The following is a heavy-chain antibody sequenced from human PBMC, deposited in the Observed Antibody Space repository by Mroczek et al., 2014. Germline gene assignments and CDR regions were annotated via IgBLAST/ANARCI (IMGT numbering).Heavy chain of an antibody. CDR1: GFTFSSYA. Sequence: VQLLESGGGVVQPGRSLRLSCAASGFTFSSYAMHWVRQAPGKGLEWVAVISYDGSNKYYADSVKGRFTISRDNSKNTLYLQMNSLRAVDTAVYYCARDNLGDKGVSFDYWGQGTLVTVSS. CDR2: ISYDGSNK. V-gene: IGHV3-30-3*01. CDR3: ARDNLGDKGVSFDY. D-gene: IGHD4-17*01. J-gene: IGHJ4*02.